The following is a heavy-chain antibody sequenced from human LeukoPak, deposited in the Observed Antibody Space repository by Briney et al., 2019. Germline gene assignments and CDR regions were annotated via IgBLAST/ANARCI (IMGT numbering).Heavy chain of an antibody. D-gene: IGHD3-3*01. CDR2: IYYSGST. CDR1: GGSISNYY. Sequence: SETLSLTCSVSGGSISNYYWSWIRQPPGKGLEWIGYIYYSGSTNYNPPLKSRVTISVDTSKNQFSLKLTSVTAADTAVYYCARGLTFWSGDLRTGHYMDVWGKGTTVTVSS. V-gene: IGHV4-59*01. CDR3: ARGLTFWSGDLRTGHYMDV. J-gene: IGHJ6*03.